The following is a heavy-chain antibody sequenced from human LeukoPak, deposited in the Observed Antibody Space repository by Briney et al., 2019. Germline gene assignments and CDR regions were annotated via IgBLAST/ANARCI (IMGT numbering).Heavy chain of an antibody. V-gene: IGHV4-30-2*01. CDR2: IYHSGST. J-gene: IGHJ5*02. CDR3: ARSARGRNWFDP. D-gene: IGHD5-12*01. Sequence: PSQTLSLTCTVSGGSISSGGYYWSWIRQPPGKGLEWIGYIYHSGSTYYNPSLKSRVTISVDRSKNQFSLKLSSVTAADTAVYYCARSARGRNWFDPWGQGTLVTVSS. CDR1: GGSISSGGYY.